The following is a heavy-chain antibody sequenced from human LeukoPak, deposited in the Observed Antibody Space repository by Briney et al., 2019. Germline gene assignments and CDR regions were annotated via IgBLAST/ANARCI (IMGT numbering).Heavy chain of an antibody. CDR3: ARAGYCSGGSCYGSDY. CDR2: IWYDGSNK. J-gene: IGHJ4*02. V-gene: IGHV3-33*01. Sequence: PGGSLRLSCAASGFTFSSYGMYWVRQAPGKGLDWVALIWYDGSNKYYAASVMGRFAISRDNSKNTMYLQMNSLRAEDTAVYYCARAGYCSGGSCYGSDYWGQGTLVTVSS. D-gene: IGHD2-15*01. CDR1: GFTFSSYG.